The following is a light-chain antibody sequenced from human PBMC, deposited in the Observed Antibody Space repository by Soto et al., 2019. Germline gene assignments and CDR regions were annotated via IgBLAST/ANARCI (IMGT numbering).Light chain of an antibody. Sequence: EIKMTQSPATLSVSPGERATLSCRASQSVSRHLAWYQQKPGQAPRLLIYETSTRATGIPARFSGTGSGTEFTLSISSLQSEDFAVYHCQQYNKWPLTFGGGTRVEIK. V-gene: IGKV3-15*01. CDR2: ETS. CDR1: QSVSRH. CDR3: QQYNKWPLT. J-gene: IGKJ4*01.